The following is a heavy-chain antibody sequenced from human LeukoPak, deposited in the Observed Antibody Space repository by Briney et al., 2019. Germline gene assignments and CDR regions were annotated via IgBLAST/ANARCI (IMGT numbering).Heavy chain of an antibody. CDR1: GGSFSGYY. CDR3: ARESRIAARAGVDY. J-gene: IGHJ4*02. CDR2: INHSGST. D-gene: IGHD6-6*01. V-gene: IGHV4-34*01. Sequence: SETLSLTCAVYGGSFSGYYWSWIRQPPGKGLEWIGEINHSGSTNYNPSLKSRVTISVDTSKNQFSLKLSSVTAADTAVYYCARESRIAARAGVDYWGQGTLVTVSS.